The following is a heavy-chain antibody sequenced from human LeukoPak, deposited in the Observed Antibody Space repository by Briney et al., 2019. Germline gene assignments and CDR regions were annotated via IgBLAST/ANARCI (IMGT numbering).Heavy chain of an antibody. J-gene: IGHJ6*03. Sequence: PSETLSLTCAVYGGSFSGYYWSWIRQPPGKGLEWIGEINHSGSTNYNPSLKSRVTISVDTSKNQFSLKLSSVTAADTAVYYCASLTTNNYYYYMDVWGKGTTVTVSS. CDR2: INHSGST. CDR1: GGSFSGYY. V-gene: IGHV4-34*01. CDR3: ASLTTNNYYYYMDV. D-gene: IGHD4-17*01.